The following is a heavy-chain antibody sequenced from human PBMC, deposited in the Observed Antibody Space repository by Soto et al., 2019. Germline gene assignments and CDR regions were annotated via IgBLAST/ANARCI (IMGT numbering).Heavy chain of an antibody. CDR1: GYIFTSYG. D-gene: IGHD6-19*01. V-gene: IGHV1-18*01. CDR2: ISAYNGNT. CDR3: ARDTIAVAAAFDI. Sequence: PSVKVSCKASGYIFTSYGITWVRQAPGQGLEWMGWISAYNGNTNYAQKLQGRVTMTTDTSTSTGYMELRSLRSDDTAVYYCARDTIAVAAAFDIWGQGTMVTVSS. J-gene: IGHJ3*02.